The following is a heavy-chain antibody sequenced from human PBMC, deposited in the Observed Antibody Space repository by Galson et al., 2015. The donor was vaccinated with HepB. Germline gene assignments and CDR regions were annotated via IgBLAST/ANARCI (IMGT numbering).Heavy chain of an antibody. J-gene: IGHJ4*02. CDR2: IDWDDDK. V-gene: IGHV2-70*11. CDR1: GFSLNTSAMS. D-gene: IGHD5-18*01. Sequence: PALVKPTQTLTLTCTFSGFSLNTSAMSVSWIRQPPGKALEWLARIDWDDDKYYTTSLKTRLTISKDTSTNQVVLTMTDMDPMDTATYYCARGIQLWPFDFWGQGTLVTVSS. CDR3: ARGIQLWPFDF.